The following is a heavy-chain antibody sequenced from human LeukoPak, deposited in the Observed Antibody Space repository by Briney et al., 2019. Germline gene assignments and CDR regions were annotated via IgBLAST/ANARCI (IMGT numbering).Heavy chain of an antibody. J-gene: IGHJ4*02. D-gene: IGHD1-26*01. CDR2: VTGSGRST. CDR3: AKETSSGNFVTVDY. CDR1: GFTFSSYV. Sequence: PGGSLRLSCAASGFTFSSYVMSWVRQAPGKGLEWVAAVTGSGRSTYYVDSVKGRFAISRDNSNNTLYLQMSSLRAEDTAVYYCAKETSSGNFVTVDYWGQGALVSVSS. V-gene: IGHV3-23*01.